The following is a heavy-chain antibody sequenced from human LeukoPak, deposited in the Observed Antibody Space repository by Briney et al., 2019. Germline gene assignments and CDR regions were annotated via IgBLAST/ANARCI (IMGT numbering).Heavy chain of an antibody. Sequence: SEPLSLPCTVHGGSVSGYFWSWLPQSPGKGLEGIGYTYYSGGINYNPLLKSRVSILIDTSKNQFSLSLASVAAAHTAVYFCAREKMIGEVNRGAVDIWGQGTVVTVFS. D-gene: IGHD3-16*01. V-gene: IGHV4-59*02. CDR1: GGSVSGYF. J-gene: IGHJ3*02. CDR2: TYYSGGI. CDR3: AREKMIGEVNRGAVDI.